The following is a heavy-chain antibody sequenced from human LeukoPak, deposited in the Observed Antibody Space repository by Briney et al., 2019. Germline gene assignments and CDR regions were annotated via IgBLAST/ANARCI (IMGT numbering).Heavy chain of an antibody. J-gene: IGHJ5*02. D-gene: IGHD1-7*01. CDR3: ARVTGPNPNWNYEGWFDP. Sequence: SETLSLTCTVSGGSISSGGYYWSWIRQPPGKGLEWIGYIYHSGSTYYNPSLKSRVTISVDRSKNPFSLKLSSVTAADTAVYYCARVTGPNPNWNYEGWFDPWGQGTLVTVSS. CDR1: GGSISSGGYY. V-gene: IGHV4-30-2*01. CDR2: IYHSGST.